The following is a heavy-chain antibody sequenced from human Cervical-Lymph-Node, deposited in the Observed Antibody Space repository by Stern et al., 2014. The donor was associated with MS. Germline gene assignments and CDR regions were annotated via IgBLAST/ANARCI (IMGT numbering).Heavy chain of an antibody. Sequence: VQLVESGAEVKKPGASVKVSCKASGYTFTSYYMHWVRQAPGQGLEWMGIINPSGGSTSYAQKFQGRVTMTRDTSTSTVYMELSSLRSEDTAVYYCARGDGYRLDYYYYGMDVWGQGTTVTVSS. CDR3: ARGDGYRLDYYYYGMDV. J-gene: IGHJ6*02. CDR1: GYTFTSYY. D-gene: IGHD5-24*01. CDR2: INPSGGST. V-gene: IGHV1-46*01.